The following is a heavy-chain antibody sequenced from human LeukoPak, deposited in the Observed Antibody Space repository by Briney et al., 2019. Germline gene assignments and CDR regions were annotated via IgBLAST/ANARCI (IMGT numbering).Heavy chain of an antibody. CDR2: IKEAGSEK. J-gene: IGHJ4*02. D-gene: IGHD3-22*01. CDR3: ARDVRYYYYDSSGYSAY. V-gene: IGHV3-7*01. Sequence: GSLRLSCAASGFTFSNYWMSWVRQAPGKGLEFMANIKEAGSEKYYVDSVKGRFTISRDNDKNLVHLQMNSLRAEDTAVYYCARDVRYYYYDSSGYSAYWGQGTLVTVSS. CDR1: GFTFSNYW.